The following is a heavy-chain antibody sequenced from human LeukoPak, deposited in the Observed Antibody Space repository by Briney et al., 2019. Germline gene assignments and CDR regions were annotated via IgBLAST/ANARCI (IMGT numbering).Heavy chain of an antibody. V-gene: IGHV6-1*01. J-gene: IGHJ5*02. Sequence: SQTLSLTCAISGDSVSNDNAVWNWIRQSPSRGLEWLGRTYYRSRWNYDYAGSVKGRMTFNPDTSKNQFSLQLSSVAPEDTALYYCARGLMATGFDPWGQGTLVTVSS. CDR1: GDSVSNDNAV. CDR3: ARGLMATGFDP. CDR2: TYYRSRWNY. D-gene: IGHD5-24*01.